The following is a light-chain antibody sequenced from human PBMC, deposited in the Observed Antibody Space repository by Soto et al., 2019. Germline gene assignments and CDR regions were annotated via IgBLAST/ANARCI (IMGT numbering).Light chain of an antibody. CDR2: SAS. J-gene: IGKJ1*01. Sequence: DIHMTQSPSSLSASVGDRVTITCRASQGISNYLGWYQQKPGKAPTSLMYSASSLQSGVPSKFSGSGSGTDFTLTISDMQPDDFATYYCQQYYRYPGTFGQGTKVEIK. CDR1: QGISNY. V-gene: IGKV1-16*02. CDR3: QQYYRYPGT.